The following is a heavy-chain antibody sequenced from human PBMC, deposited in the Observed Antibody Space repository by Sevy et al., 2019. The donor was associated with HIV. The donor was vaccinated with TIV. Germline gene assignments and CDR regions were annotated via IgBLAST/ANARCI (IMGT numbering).Heavy chain of an antibody. CDR3: AKVKPRGYCSRTSCYLHPRVLGWFDP. CDR2: ISGSGGST. V-gene: IGHV3-23*01. Sequence: GGSLRLSCAASGFTFSSYAMSWVRQAPGKGLEWVSAISGSGGSTYYADSVKGRFTISRDNSKNTLYLQMNSLRAEDTAVYYCAKVKPRGYCSRTSCYLHPRVLGWFDPWGQGTLVTVSS. CDR1: GFTFSSYA. J-gene: IGHJ5*02. D-gene: IGHD2-2*01.